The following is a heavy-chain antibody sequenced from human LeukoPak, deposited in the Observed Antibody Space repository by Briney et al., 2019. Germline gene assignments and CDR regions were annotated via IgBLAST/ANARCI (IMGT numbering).Heavy chain of an antibody. Sequence: GGSLRLSCAASGFTFSSYCMNWVRQAPGKGLLWVSRIASDESSTTYADSVKGRFSISRDNAKNTLYLQMNSLRVEDTAVYYCARGRPHGNEYWGQGPLVNVAS. CDR3: ARGRPHGNEY. V-gene: IGHV3-74*01. D-gene: IGHD4-23*01. J-gene: IGHJ4*02. CDR2: IASDESST. CDR1: GFTFSSYC.